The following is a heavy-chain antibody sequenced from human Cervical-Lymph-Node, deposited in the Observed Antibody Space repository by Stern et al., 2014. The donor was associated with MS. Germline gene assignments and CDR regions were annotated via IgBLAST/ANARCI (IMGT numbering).Heavy chain of an antibody. D-gene: IGHD3-22*01. J-gene: IGHJ4*02. CDR1: GYKFTGYS. CDR3: AREGYYDSDGYYANFDH. Sequence: QVQLVESGAEVKKPGASVTVSCKASGYKFTGYSIHWVRQAPGQSLEWMGWINTGNGNTKYAQKFQGRVTFSRDTSASTVNMEVSSLTSEDTAIYFCAREGYYDSDGYYANFDHWGQGTLVTVSS. V-gene: IGHV1-3*04. CDR2: INTGNGNT.